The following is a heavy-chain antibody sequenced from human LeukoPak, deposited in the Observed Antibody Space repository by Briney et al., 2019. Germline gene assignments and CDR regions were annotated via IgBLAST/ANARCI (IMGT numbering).Heavy chain of an antibody. J-gene: IGHJ5*02. Sequence: ASVKVSCKASGYTFTGHYIHWVRQAPGQGLEWMGWINPKNAGTNYAQKFQGRVTMTRDTSTGTAYMELSRLRSDDTAVYYCARRRLSQEMATINNNWFDPWGQGTLVTVSS. V-gene: IGHV1-2*02. CDR2: INPKNAGT. CDR1: GYTFTGHY. D-gene: IGHD5-24*01. CDR3: ARRRLSQEMATINNNWFDP.